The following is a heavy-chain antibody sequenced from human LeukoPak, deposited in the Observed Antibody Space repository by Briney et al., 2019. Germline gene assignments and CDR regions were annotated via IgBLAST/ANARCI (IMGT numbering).Heavy chain of an antibody. J-gene: IGHJ4*02. V-gene: IGHV3-30-3*01. D-gene: IGHD2-2*01. CDR1: GFTFSTYA. CDR3: ARLPAYCSSTSCYYDY. CDR2: ILYDGSKK. Sequence: GGSLRLSCAASGFTFSTYAIHWVRQAPGKGLEWVAVILYDGSKKYFADSVKGRFTISRDNSKNTLYLQMNSLRAEDTAVYYCARLPAYCSSTSCYYDYWGQGTLVTVSS.